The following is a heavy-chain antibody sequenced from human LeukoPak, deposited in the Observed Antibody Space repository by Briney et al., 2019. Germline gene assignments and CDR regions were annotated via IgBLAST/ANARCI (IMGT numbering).Heavy chain of an antibody. J-gene: IGHJ4*02. V-gene: IGHV4-34*01. CDR1: GGSFSGYY. CDR2: INHSGST. Sequence: SETLSLTCAVSGGSFSGYYWSWVRQPPGKGLEWIGEINHSGSTNYNPSLKSRVTISVDTSKNQFSLRLSSVTAADTAVYYCARVMYYFDYWGQGTLVTVSS. CDR3: ARVMYYFDY.